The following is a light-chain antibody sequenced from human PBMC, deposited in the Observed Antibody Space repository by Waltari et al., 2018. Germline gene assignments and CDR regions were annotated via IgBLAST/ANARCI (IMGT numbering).Light chain of an antibody. CDR1: QNVSRR. V-gene: IGKV1-5*03. Sequence: DVQMTQSPSTLTASVGDRVTITCRASQNVSRRLAWYQQTPGKAPNLLIYKASTLGGGVPSRFSGSGSGTEFTLTISSLQPDDFVTYYCQQYSTYPLTFGGGTKVEI. CDR2: KAS. CDR3: QQYSTYPLT. J-gene: IGKJ4*01.